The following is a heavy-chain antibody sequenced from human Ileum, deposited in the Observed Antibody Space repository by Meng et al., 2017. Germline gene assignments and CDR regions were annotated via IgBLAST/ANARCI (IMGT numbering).Heavy chain of an antibody. Sequence: GGSLRLSCAASGFTFSTYSMHWVRQAPGKGLVWVSQIKPDGRTTAYADSVKGRFTISRDNAKSTLYLEMNSLRAEDAAVYYCARDWDWVVWDYWGHGTQVT. J-gene: IGHJ4*01. CDR1: GFTFSTYS. CDR3: ARDWDWVVWDY. V-gene: IGHV3-74*01. CDR2: IKPDGRTT. D-gene: IGHD3/OR15-3a*01.